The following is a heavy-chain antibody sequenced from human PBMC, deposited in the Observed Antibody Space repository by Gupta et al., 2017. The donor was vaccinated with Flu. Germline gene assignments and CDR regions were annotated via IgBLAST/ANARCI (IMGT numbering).Heavy chain of an antibody. CDR2: IDGGSTT. J-gene: IGHJ4*02. V-gene: IGHV3-53*01. D-gene: IGHD2-15*01. Sequence: GQAPGKGLQWFSLIDGGSTTRNAESVRGRFTISRDTAKNTLYLEMSSLRAKDTAVYCCAACSGFCCTAYDFWGRGTLVTVSS. CDR3: AACSGFCCTAYDF.